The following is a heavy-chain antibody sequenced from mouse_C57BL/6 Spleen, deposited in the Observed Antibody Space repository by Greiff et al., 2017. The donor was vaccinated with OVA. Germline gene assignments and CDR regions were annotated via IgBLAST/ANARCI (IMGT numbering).Heavy chain of an antibody. CDR1: GYAFSSYW. V-gene: IGHV1-80*01. D-gene: IGHD2-2*01. CDR3: ARMVTTYFDV. Sequence: VHLVESGAELVKPGASVKISCKASGYAFSSYWMNWVKQRPGKGLEWIGQIYPGDGDTNYNGKFKGKATLTADKSSSTAYMQLSSLTSEDSAVYFCARMVTTYFDVWGTGTTVTVSS. J-gene: IGHJ1*03. CDR2: IYPGDGDT.